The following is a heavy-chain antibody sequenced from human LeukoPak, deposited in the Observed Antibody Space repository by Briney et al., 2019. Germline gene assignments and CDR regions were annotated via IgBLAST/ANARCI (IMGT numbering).Heavy chain of an antibody. CDR2: IYYSGST. Sequence: SETLSLTCTVSGGSISRYYWRWIRQPPWKGLEWIGYIYYSGSTSYNPSLKSRVTISVDTSKNQFSLRLNSVTAADTAVYYCARHLTASNFPFDYWGQGTLVTVSS. CDR1: GGSISRYY. CDR3: ARHLTASNFPFDY. J-gene: IGHJ4*02. V-gene: IGHV4-59*08. D-gene: IGHD2/OR15-2a*01.